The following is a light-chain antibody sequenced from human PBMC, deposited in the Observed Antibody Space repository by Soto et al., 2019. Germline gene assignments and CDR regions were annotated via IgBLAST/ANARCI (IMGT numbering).Light chain of an antibody. CDR3: AEWDDSLSGYV. CDR1: SSNIGSNT. Sequence: QSVLTQPPSASGTPGQRVTISCSGSSSNIGSNTVNWYQHLPGTAPKLLMHGNNQRPSGVPDRFSGSKSGTSASLAISGLQSEDEADYYCAEWDDSLSGYVFGTGTKSPS. CDR2: GNN. V-gene: IGLV1-44*01. J-gene: IGLJ1*01.